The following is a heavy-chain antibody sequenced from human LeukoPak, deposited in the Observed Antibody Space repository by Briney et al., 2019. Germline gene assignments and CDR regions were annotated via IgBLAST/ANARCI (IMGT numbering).Heavy chain of an antibody. CDR2: IIPIFGTA. J-gene: IGHJ6*02. CDR3: AREKPLDFWSGYQSAYYYYYGMDV. D-gene: IGHD3-3*01. CDR1: GGTFSSYA. V-gene: IGHV1-69*13. Sequence: GASVKVSCKASGGTFSSYAISWVRQAPGQGLEWMGGIIPIFGTANYAQKFQGRVTITADEYTSTAYMELSSLRSEDTAVYYCAREKPLDFWSGYQSAYYYYYGMDVWGQGTTVTVSS.